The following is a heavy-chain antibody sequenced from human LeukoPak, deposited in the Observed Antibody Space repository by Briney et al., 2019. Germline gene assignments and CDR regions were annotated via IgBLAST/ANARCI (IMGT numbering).Heavy chain of an antibody. CDR1: GGSISSSSYY. D-gene: IGHD3-22*01. CDR2: IYYSGST. J-gene: IGHJ4*02. V-gene: IGHV4-39*07. CDR3: ARERGPYYYDSFDY. Sequence: SETLSLTCTVSGGSISSSSYYWGWIRQPPGKGLEWIGSIYYSGSTYYNPSLKSRVTISVDTSKNQFSLKLSSVTAADTAVYYCARERGPYYYDSFDYWGQGTLVTVSS.